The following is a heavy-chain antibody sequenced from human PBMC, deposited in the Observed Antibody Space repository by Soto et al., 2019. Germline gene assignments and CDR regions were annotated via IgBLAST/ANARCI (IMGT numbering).Heavy chain of an antibody. Sequence: LSLTCAVYGGSFSAYYWSWIRQPPGKGLEWIGEINHSGSTNYNPSLKSRVTISVDTSKNQFSLKLSSVTAADTAVYYCARGQSSLLLDCWGQGILVTVSS. CDR1: GGSFSAYY. CDR2: INHSGST. V-gene: IGHV4-34*01. D-gene: IGHD2-8*02. CDR3: ARGQSSLLLDC. J-gene: IGHJ4*02.